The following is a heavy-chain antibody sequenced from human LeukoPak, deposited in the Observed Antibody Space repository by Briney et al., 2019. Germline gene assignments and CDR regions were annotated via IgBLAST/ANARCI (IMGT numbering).Heavy chain of an antibody. CDR2: IYRDGIS. CDR3: ARSFYDILIGYYQYFDY. D-gene: IGHD3-9*01. V-gene: IGHV3-66*01. CDR1: GLYVSSNY. Sequence: GGSVSLSCVASGLYVSSNYMSWARQAPGKGVEWVSVIYRDGISYYAESVKGTFTISRDNSKNTLYIQMNSLRAEDTAVYYCARSFYDILIGYYQYFDYWGQGTLVTVSS. J-gene: IGHJ4*02.